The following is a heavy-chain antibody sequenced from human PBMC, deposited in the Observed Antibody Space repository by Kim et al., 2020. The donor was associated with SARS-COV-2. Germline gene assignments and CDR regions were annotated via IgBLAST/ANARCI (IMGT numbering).Heavy chain of an antibody. CDR1: GYSFTSYW. CDR3: ARQGGTSRDYYYGMDV. CDR2: IYPGDSDT. J-gene: IGHJ6*02. D-gene: IGHD2-15*01. V-gene: IGHV5-51*01. Sequence: GESLKISCKGSGYSFTSYWIGWVRQMPGKGLEWMGIIYPGDSDTRYSPSFQGQVTISADKSISTAYLQWSSLKASDTAMYYCARQGGTSRDYYYGMDVWGQGTTVTVSS.